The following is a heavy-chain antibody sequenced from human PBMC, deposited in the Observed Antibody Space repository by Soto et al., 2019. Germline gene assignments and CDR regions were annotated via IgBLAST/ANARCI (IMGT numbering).Heavy chain of an antibody. CDR3: ARDAYCSGGSCYVDY. V-gene: IGHV4-31*03. Sequence: PSETLSLTCTVSGGFISSGGYYWRWIRQYPGKGLERIGYIYYSGSTYYNPSLKSRVTITVDTSKNQFSLKLSAVTAADTAVYYCARDAYCSGGSCYVDYWGQGTLVTVSS. J-gene: IGHJ4*02. CDR1: GGFISSGGYY. CDR2: IYYSGST. D-gene: IGHD2-15*01.